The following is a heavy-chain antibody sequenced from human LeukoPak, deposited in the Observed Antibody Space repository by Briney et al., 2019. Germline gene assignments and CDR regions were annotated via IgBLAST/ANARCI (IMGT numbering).Heavy chain of an antibody. D-gene: IGHD5-18*01. V-gene: IGHV1-18*01. Sequence: ASVKVSCKASGYNFRNYGIGWVRQAPRQGLEWMGWITAGNGNTNYAQKVQGRVTMTTDTSTSTAYMELRSLRSDDTAVYFCARDSARGYSYGYNAFDIWGQGTMVTVSA. CDR2: ITAGNGNT. J-gene: IGHJ3*02. CDR3: ARDSARGYSYGYNAFDI. CDR1: GYNFRNYG.